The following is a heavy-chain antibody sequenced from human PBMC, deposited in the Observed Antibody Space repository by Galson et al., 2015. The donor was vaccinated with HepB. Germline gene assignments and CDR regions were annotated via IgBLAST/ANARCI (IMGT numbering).Heavy chain of an antibody. D-gene: IGHD3-10*01. Sequence: SVKVSCKASGGTFSSYAISWVRQAPGQGLEWMGRIIPILGIANYAQKFQGRVTITADKSTSTAYMELSSLRSEDTAVYYCARGGRYYYGSGREFAVYYFDYWGQGTLVTVSS. J-gene: IGHJ4*02. CDR2: IIPILGIA. CDR3: ARGGRYYYGSGREFAVYYFDY. CDR1: GGTFSSYA. V-gene: IGHV1-69*04.